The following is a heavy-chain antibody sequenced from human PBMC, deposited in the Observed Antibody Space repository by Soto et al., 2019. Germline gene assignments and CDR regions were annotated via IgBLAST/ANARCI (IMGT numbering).Heavy chain of an antibody. J-gene: IGHJ3*02. V-gene: IGHV1-46*01. CDR1: GYTFTSYY. CDR3: ARDLCGGDCYPAGAFDS. CDR2: INPSGGST. D-gene: IGHD2-21*02. Sequence: QVQLVQSGAEVKKPGASVKVSCKASGYTFTSYYMHWVRQAPGQGLEWMGIINPSGGSTSYAQKFQGRVTMTRDTSTSTVYMELSSLRSEDTAVYYCARDLCGGDCYPAGAFDSWGQGTMVTVSS.